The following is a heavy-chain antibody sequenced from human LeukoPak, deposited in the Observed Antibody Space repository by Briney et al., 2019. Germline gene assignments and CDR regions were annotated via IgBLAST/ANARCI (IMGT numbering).Heavy chain of an antibody. V-gene: IGHV3-23*01. CDR2: TSGSGDIT. J-gene: IGHJ4*02. CDR1: GFTFSNYA. D-gene: IGHD2-15*01. Sequence: PGGSLRLSCGASGFTFSNYAMTWVRQAPGKGLEWVSRTSGSGDITYYADSVKGRFTISRTNSKNTLYLQMNSLRAEDTAVYYCARYRSGGGGYYSGIDHWGQGTLVAVSS. CDR3: ARYRSGGGGYYSGIDH.